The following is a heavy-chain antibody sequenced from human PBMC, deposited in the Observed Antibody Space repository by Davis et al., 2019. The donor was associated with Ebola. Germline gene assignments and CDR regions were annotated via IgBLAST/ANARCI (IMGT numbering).Heavy chain of an antibody. CDR1: GGTFSSYA. V-gene: IGHV1-69*13. J-gene: IGHJ6*03. Sequence: SVKVSCKASGGTFSSYAISWVRQAPGQGLEWMGGIIPIFGTANYAQKFQGRVTITADESTSTAYMELSSLRSEDTAVYYCARLGCSSTSCYIPSYYYYYMDVWGKGTTVTVSS. CDR2: IIPIFGTA. CDR3: ARLGCSSTSCYIPSYYYYYMDV. D-gene: IGHD2-2*02.